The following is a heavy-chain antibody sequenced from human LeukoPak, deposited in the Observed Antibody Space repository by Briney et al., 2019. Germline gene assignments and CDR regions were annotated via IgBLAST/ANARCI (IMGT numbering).Heavy chain of an antibody. CDR1: GYSSTNYW. CDR3: ARHRLWGSYPRAFDI. J-gene: IGHJ3*02. D-gene: IGHD3-16*01. CDR2: IDPSDSYT. Sequence: GGSLKISCKGSGYSSTNYWSNWVRQLPGKGLEWMVRIDPSDSYTNYSPSFQGHVTISPDKSISTAYLQLSSLKASDTAMYYCARHRLWGSYPRAFDIWGQGTMVTVSS. V-gene: IGHV5-10-1*01.